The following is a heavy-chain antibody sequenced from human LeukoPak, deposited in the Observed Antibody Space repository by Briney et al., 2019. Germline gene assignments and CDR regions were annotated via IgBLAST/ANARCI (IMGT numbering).Heavy chain of an antibody. D-gene: IGHD3-10*01. Sequence: GGSLRLSCAASGFTFNSYEMNWVRQAPGKGLEWVSYISTSGGAIYYADSVMGRFTISRDNAKNALYLQMNSLRAEDTAVYYCARDSSYYGSGVDYWGQGTLVTISS. CDR1: GFTFNSYE. CDR3: ARDSSYYGSGVDY. CDR2: ISTSGGAI. J-gene: IGHJ4*02. V-gene: IGHV3-48*03.